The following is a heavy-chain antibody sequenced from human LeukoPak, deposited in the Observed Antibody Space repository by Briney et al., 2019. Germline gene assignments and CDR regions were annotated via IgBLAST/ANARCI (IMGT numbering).Heavy chain of an antibody. J-gene: IGHJ4*02. V-gene: IGHV4-39*01. CDR2: IYYSGST. D-gene: IGHD4-17*01. CDR3: VLCMRATVTTSSIDY. CDR1: GGSISSSSYY. Sequence: SETLSLTCTVSGGSISSSSYYWGWIRQPPGKGLEWIGSIYYSGSTYYNPSLKSRVTISVDTSKNQFSLKLGSVTAADTAVYYCVLCMRATVTTSSIDYWGQGTLVTVSS.